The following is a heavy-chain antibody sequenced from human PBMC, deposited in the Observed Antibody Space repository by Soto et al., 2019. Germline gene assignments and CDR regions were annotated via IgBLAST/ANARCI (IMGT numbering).Heavy chain of an antibody. D-gene: IGHD6-13*01. CDR2: INPSGGST. CDR1: GYTFTSYY. V-gene: IGHV1-46*01. CDR3: ARDPLDQNESHSWPYNCCDP. J-gene: IGHJ5*02. Sequence: QVQLVQSGAEVKKPGASVKVSCKASGYTFTSYYMHWVRQAPGQGLEWMGIINPSGGSTSCAQKFQGRVTMTRDTSTSTVYMELSSLRSEDTAVYYCARDPLDQNESHSWPYNCCDPWGQGTLVTVSS.